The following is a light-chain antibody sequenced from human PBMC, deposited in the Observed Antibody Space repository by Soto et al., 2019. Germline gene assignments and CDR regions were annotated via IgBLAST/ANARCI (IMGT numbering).Light chain of an antibody. Sequence: EIVMTQSPATLSVSPGERAALSCRASQSVSGNLAWYQQTPGQAPRLLIYGASTRATGIPARFSGSGFGTEFTLTISSLKSEDFAVYYCQQYNYRPPAFGQGTR. CDR3: QQYNYRPPA. V-gene: IGKV3-15*01. CDR1: QSVSGN. CDR2: GAS. J-gene: IGKJ5*01.